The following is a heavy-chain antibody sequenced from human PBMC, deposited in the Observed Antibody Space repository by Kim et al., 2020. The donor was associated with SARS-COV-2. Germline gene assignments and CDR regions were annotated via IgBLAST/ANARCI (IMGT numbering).Heavy chain of an antibody. Sequence: SVKVSCKASGGTFSSYAISWVRQAPGQGLEWMGGIIPIFGTANYAQKFQGRVTITADESTSTAYMELSSLRSEDTAVYYCAQSGENGDYVAGWFDPWGQGTLLTVSS. J-gene: IGHJ5*02. CDR1: GGTFSSYA. D-gene: IGHD4-17*01. CDR3: AQSGENGDYVAGWFDP. CDR2: IIPIFGTA. V-gene: IGHV1-69*13.